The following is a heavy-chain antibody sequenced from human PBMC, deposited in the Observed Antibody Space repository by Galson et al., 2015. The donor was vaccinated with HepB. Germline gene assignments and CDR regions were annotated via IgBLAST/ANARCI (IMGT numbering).Heavy chain of an antibody. J-gene: IGHJ4*02. CDR3: AKSRSSSWYGEYYFDY. CDR1: GFTFGSYG. V-gene: IGHV3-30*18. Sequence: SLRLSCAASGFTFGSYGMHWVRQAPGKGLEWVAVISYDGSNKYYADSVKGRFTISRDNSKNTLYLQMNSLRAEDTAVYYCAKSRSSSWYGEYYFDYWGQGTLVTVSS. CDR2: ISYDGSNK. D-gene: IGHD6-13*01.